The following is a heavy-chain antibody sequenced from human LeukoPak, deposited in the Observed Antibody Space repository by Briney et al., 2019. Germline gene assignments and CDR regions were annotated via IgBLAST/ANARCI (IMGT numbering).Heavy chain of an antibody. D-gene: IGHD6-13*01. J-gene: IGHJ6*02. CDR1: GYTFTSYD. Sequence: ASVKVSCKASGYTFTSYDINWVRQATGQGLEWMGWMNPNSGNTGYAQKFQGRVTMTRNTSISTAYMELSSLRSEDTAVYYCARTSSSSWTYYYYYYGMDVWGQGTTVTVSS. V-gene: IGHV1-8*01. CDR2: MNPNSGNT. CDR3: ARTSSSSWTYYYYYYGMDV.